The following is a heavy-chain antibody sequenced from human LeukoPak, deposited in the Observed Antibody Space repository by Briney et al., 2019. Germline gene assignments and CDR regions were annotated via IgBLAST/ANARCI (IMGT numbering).Heavy chain of an antibody. CDR2: ISGRGGST. V-gene: IGHV3-23*01. J-gene: IGHJ6*02. CDR3: AKDLLCSSTSCYSGRYFYGMDV. CDR1: GFTFSSNA. Sequence: GGSLRLSCAASGFTFSSNAMSWVRQAPGKGLEWVSVISGRGGSTYYADSARGRFTISRDNSKNTLYLQMSSLRAEDTAVYYCAKDLLCSSTSCYSGRYFYGMDVWGQGTTVTVSS. D-gene: IGHD2-2*02.